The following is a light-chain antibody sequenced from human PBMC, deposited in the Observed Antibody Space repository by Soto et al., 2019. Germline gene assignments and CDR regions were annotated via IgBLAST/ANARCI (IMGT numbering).Light chain of an antibody. Sequence: QSALTQPPSASESPGQSVTISCTGNSNDVGHSSFISWYQQHPGKGPKLIIYEVSKRPSGVPDRFSGSKSGNTASLSVSGLQDEDEADYFCNAQADNGKHVFGTGTKLTVL. J-gene: IGLJ1*01. V-gene: IGLV2-8*01. CDR1: SNDVGHSSF. CDR3: NAQADNGKHV. CDR2: EVS.